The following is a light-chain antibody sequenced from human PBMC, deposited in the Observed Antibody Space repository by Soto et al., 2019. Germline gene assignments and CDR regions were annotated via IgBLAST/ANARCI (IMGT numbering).Light chain of an antibody. J-gene: IGLJ3*02. V-gene: IGLV1-40*01. Sequence: QSVLTQPHSVSGAPGQRVTLSCTGSGSNIGAGYDVDWYQHLPSTAPKVLIYGNTNRPSGVPDRFSGSKSGTSASLAITGLQAEDEADYYCQSYDSLSGSWVFGGGTKLTVL. CDR1: GSNIGAGYD. CDR2: GNT. CDR3: QSYDSLSGSWV.